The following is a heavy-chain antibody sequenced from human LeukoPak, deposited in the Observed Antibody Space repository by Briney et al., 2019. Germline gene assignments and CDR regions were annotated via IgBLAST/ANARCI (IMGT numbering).Heavy chain of an antibody. D-gene: IGHD3-10*01. CDR1: GLTFSSFS. Sequence: GGSLRLSCAASGLTFSSFSMNWVRQAPGKGLEWVSYISSASLAIYYADSVKGRFTISRDNAKDSLYLQMNSLRAEDTAVYYCARSGHYGAGSYYSLNGFDPRGQGTLVTVSS. CDR2: ISSASLAI. V-gene: IGHV3-48*01. CDR3: ARSGHYGAGSYYSLNGFDP. J-gene: IGHJ5*02.